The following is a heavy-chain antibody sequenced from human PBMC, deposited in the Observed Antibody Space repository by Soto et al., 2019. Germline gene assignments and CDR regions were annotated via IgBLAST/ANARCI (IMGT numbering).Heavy chain of an antibody. CDR3: ASGGIAAAGTAGY. V-gene: IGHV3-72*01. CDR2: TRNKANSYTT. CDR1: GFTFSDHY. J-gene: IGHJ4*02. Sequence: GGSLRLSCAASGFTFSDHYMDWVRQAPGKGLEWVGHTRNKANSYTTEYAASVKGRFTISRDDSKNSLYLQMNSLKTEDTAVYYCASGGIAAAGTAGYWGQGTLVTVSS. D-gene: IGHD6-13*01.